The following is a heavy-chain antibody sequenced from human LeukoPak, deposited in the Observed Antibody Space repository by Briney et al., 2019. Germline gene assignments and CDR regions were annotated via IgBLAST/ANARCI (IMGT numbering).Heavy chain of an antibody. Sequence: PGGSLRLSCAASGFTFSSYGMHWVRQAPGKGLEWAAVISYDGSNKYYADSVKGRFTISRDNSKNTLYLQMNSLRAEDTAVYYCAKSSSGYYSPYYFDYWGQGTLVTVSS. D-gene: IGHD3-22*01. CDR3: AKSSSGYYSPYYFDY. J-gene: IGHJ4*02. V-gene: IGHV3-30*18. CDR2: ISYDGSNK. CDR1: GFTFSSYG.